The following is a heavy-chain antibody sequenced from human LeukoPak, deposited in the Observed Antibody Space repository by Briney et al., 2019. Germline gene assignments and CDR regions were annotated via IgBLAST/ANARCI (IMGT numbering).Heavy chain of an antibody. D-gene: IGHD1-26*01. CDR2: FYYSGST. V-gene: IGHV4-59*01. CDR3: AREGGVGATRYYYYGMDV. CDR1: GGSITSYY. J-gene: IGHJ6*02. Sequence: SETLSLTCSVSGGSITSYYWFWIRQPPGKGLEWIGYFYYSGSTIYNPSLKSRVTISVDTSKNQCSLKVTSVTAADTAVYYCAREGGVGATRYYYYGMDVWGQGTTVTVSS.